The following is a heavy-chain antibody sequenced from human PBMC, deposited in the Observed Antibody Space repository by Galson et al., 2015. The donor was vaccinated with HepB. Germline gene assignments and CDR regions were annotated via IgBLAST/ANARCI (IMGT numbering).Heavy chain of an antibody. V-gene: IGHV1-2*06. D-gene: IGHD2-2*01. J-gene: IGHJ6*02. CDR2: INPNSGGT. Sequence: SVKVSCKASGYTFTGYYMHWVRQAPGQGLEWMGRINPNSGGTNYAQKFQGRVTMTTDTSTSTAYMELRSLRSDDTAVYYCAREPSGYCSSTSCPYYYYYGMDVWGQGTTVTVSS. CDR1: GYTFTGYY. CDR3: AREPSGYCSSTSCPYYYYYGMDV.